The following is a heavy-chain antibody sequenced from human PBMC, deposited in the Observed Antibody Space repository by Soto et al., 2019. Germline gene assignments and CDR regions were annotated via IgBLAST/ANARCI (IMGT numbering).Heavy chain of an antibody. J-gene: IGHJ3*02. CDR1: GYSFTSYW. D-gene: IGHD6-6*01. CDR3: ARSSEEHAFDI. Sequence: GDALKISCKGSGYSFTSYWIRSVRQMPGKGLEWMGRIDPSDSYTNYSPSFQGHVTISADKSISTAYLQWSSLKASDTAMYYCARSSEEHAFDIWGQGTMVTVSS. CDR2: IDPSDSYT. V-gene: IGHV5-10-1*01.